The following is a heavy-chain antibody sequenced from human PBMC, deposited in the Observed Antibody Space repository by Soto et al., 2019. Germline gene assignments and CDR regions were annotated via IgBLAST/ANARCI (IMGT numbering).Heavy chain of an antibody. CDR1: GFTFSGYS. D-gene: IGHD1-1*01. CDR3: ARGRANYYFDF. V-gene: IGHV3-48*02. J-gene: IGHJ4*02. CDR2: ISGGGVPV. Sequence: EVQLVQSGGDLVQPGGSLRLSCKASGFTFSGYSMDWVRQAPGKGLEWIAYISGGGVPVYYADSVKGRFTISRDNAKNSLYLQLNLLSDEDTAIYYCARGRANYYFDFWGQGALVTVSS.